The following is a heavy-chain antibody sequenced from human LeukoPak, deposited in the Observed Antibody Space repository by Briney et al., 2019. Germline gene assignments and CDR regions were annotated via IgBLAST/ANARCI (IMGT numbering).Heavy chain of an antibody. D-gene: IGHD2-2*01. V-gene: IGHV1-2*02. CDR1: GYTFTGYY. Sequence: ASVKVSCKASGYTFTGYYMHWMRQAPGQGLEWMGWINPNSGGTNYAQKFQGRVTMTRDTSTSTAYMELRSLRSDDTAVYYCARRGLGYCSSTSCPPTYYYYMDVWGKGTTVTVSS. CDR3: ARRGLGYCSSTSCPPTYYYYMDV. J-gene: IGHJ6*03. CDR2: INPNSGGT.